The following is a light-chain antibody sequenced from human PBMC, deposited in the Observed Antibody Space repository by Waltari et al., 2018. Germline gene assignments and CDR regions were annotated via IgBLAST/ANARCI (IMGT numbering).Light chain of an antibody. CDR2: DVI. Sequence: QSALTQPRSVSGSPGQSVTISCTGTSSDVGGYNHASWYQQHPGKAPKLMIYDVIKRPSGVPDRFSGSKSGITASLTISGLQAEDEADYYCCSFAGTYTWVFGGGTKLTVL. CDR3: CSFAGTYTWV. V-gene: IGLV2-11*01. CDR1: SSDVGGYNH. J-gene: IGLJ3*02.